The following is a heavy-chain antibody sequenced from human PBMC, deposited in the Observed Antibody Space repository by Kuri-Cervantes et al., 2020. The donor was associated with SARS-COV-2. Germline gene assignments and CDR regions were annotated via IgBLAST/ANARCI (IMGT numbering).Heavy chain of an antibody. D-gene: IGHD2-2*01. CDR2: ISGSGGSK. Sequence: GESLKISCAASGFTFSSYAMSWVRQAPGKGLEWVSAISGSGGSKYSADSVKGRFTISRDNSKTTLYLQMNSLRAEDTAVYYCAKAGDIVVVPAAYFDYWGQGTLVTVSS. V-gene: IGHV3-23*01. J-gene: IGHJ4*02. CDR1: GFTFSSYA. CDR3: AKAGDIVVVPAAYFDY.